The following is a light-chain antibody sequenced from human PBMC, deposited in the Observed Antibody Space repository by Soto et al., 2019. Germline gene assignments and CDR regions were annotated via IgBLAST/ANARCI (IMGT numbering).Light chain of an antibody. V-gene: IGLV6-57*04. Sequence: NFMLTQPHSVSESPGKTVTISCTRSSGSIANNYVQWYQQRPGSAPTTVIYEDNQRPSGVPDRFSGSTDGSSNSASLTISGLQTEDEADYYGQSYDSSTVVFGGGTKLTVL. CDR2: EDN. CDR1: SGSIANNY. CDR3: QSYDSSTVV. J-gene: IGLJ2*01.